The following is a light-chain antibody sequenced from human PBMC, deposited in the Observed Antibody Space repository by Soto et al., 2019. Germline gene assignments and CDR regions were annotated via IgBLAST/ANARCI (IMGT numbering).Light chain of an antibody. CDR2: LNSDGSH. CDR1: SGHSSYA. J-gene: IGLJ3*02. V-gene: IGLV4-69*01. CDR3: QTWGTGVQV. Sequence: QPVLTQSPSASASLGASVKLTCTLSSGHSSYAIAWHQQQPEKGPRYLMKLNSDGSHNKWDGIPDRFSGSSSGAERYLTISSLQSEDEADYYCQTWGTGVQVFGGGTKLTVL.